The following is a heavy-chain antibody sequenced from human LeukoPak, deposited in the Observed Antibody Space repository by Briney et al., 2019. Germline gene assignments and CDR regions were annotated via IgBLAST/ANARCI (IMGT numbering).Heavy chain of an antibody. D-gene: IGHD5-18*01. J-gene: IGHJ6*02. Sequence: SVKVSCKASGGTFSSYTINWVRQAPGQGLEWMGGIIPVFGTANYVQKFQGRVTITADESTSTAYMELSSLRSEDTAVYYCARDQGVVDTALVRGMYYYYYGKDVWGQGTTVTVSS. CDR2: IIPVFGTA. CDR1: GGTFSSYT. CDR3: ARDQGVVDTALVRGMYYYYYGKDV. V-gene: IGHV1-69*13.